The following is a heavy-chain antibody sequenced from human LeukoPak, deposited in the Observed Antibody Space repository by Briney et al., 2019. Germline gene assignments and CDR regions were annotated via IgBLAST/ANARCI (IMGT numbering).Heavy chain of an antibody. V-gene: IGHV3-48*01. CDR1: XXXFSTYS. Sequence: TGGSLRXSCXAXXXXFSTYSMNWVRQAPGKGLEWVSYISSSSSAIYYTDSVQGRFTISRDDAKNSVYLQMNSLRTEDTAVYYCGTGDPRFDYWGQGILVTVSS. J-gene: IGHJ4*02. D-gene: IGHD7-27*01. CDR2: ISSSSSAI. CDR3: GTGDPRFDY.